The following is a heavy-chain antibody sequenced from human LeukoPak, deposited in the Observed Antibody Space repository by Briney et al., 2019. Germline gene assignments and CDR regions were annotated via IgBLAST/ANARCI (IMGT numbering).Heavy chain of an antibody. V-gene: IGHV4-39*07. J-gene: IGHJ5*02. D-gene: IGHD3-3*01. CDR1: GGSISSSSYY. Sequence: KSSETLSLTCTVSGGSISSSSYYWGWIRQPPGKGLEWIGSIYYSGSTYYNPSLKSRVTISVDTSKNQFSLKLSSVTAADTAVYYCVPLYYDFWSGETKFDPWGQGTLVTVSS. CDR2: IYYSGST. CDR3: VPLYYDFWSGETKFDP.